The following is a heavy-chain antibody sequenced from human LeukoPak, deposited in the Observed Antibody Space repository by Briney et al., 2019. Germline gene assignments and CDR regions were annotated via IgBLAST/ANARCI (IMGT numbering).Heavy chain of an antibody. Sequence: ASVKVSCKASGGTFSSYAISWVRQAPGQGLEWMGRIIPILGIANYAQKLQGRVTMTTDTSTSTAYMELRSLRSDDTAVYYCARRGVFNVPHYYDSSGYYDYWGQGTLVTVSS. CDR2: IIPILGIA. CDR3: ARRGVFNVPHYYDSSGYYDY. J-gene: IGHJ4*02. CDR1: GGTFSSYA. D-gene: IGHD3-22*01. V-gene: IGHV1-69*04.